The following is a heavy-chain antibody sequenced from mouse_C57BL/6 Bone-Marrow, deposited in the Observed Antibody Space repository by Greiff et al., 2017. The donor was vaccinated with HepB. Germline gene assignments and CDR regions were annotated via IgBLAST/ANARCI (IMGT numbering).Heavy chain of an antibody. Sequence: VQLQQSGAELARPGASVKLSCKASGYTFTSYGISWVKQRTGQGLEWIGEIYPRSGNTYYNEKFKGKATLTADKSSSTAYMELRSLTSEDSAVYFCARSGIDSSGPYYFDYWGQGTTLTVSS. J-gene: IGHJ2*01. CDR2: IYPRSGNT. CDR3: ARSGIDSSGPYYFDY. D-gene: IGHD3-2*02. V-gene: IGHV1-81*01. CDR1: GYTFTSYG.